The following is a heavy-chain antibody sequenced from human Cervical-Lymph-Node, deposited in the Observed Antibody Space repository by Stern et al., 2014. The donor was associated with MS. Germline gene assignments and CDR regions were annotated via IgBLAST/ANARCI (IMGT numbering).Heavy chain of an antibody. Sequence: QVQLQESGPGLVKPSQTLSLTCTVSGGSISSGDYYWRWIRQSPGKGLEWMGCLYYGGPTYYNPSLRTRLHMSVDTSKNQLSLRRPSVTAADTAVYYCARPQRSGDWYAFGIWGQGTMVTVPS. D-gene: IGHD2-21*02. CDR1: GGSISSGDYY. CDR2: LYYGGPT. CDR3: ARPQRSGDWYAFGI. J-gene: IGHJ3*02. V-gene: IGHV4-30-4*01.